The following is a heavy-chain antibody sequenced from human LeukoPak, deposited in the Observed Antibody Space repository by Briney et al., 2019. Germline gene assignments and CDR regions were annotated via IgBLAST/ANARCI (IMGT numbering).Heavy chain of an antibody. CDR1: GGSINSGVYY. Sequence: SETLSLTCTVSGGSINSGVYYWSWIRQPAGTGLEWIGRIYTNGNSDYDPSLESRVTISLDTSKNQFSLRLNSVTAADTAVYYCAREGRIVLSANVFPQAFDIWGQGTMVTVSS. CDR3: AREGRIVLSANVFPQAFDI. V-gene: IGHV4-61*02. J-gene: IGHJ3*02. D-gene: IGHD2/OR15-2a*01. CDR2: IYTNGNS.